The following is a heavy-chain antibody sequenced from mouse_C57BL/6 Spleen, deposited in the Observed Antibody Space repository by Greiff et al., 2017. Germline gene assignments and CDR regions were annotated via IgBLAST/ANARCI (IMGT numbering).Heavy chain of an antibody. CDR3: TRREDYDGFAY. Sequence: EVKVEESGEGLVKPGGSLKLSCAASGFTFSSYAMSWVRQTPEKRLEWVAYISSGGDYIYYADTVKGRFTISRDNARNTLYLQMSSLKSEDTAMYYCTRREDYDGFAYWGQGTLVTVSA. D-gene: IGHD2-4*01. CDR2: ISSGGDYI. CDR1: GFTFSSYA. V-gene: IGHV5S21*01. J-gene: IGHJ3*01.